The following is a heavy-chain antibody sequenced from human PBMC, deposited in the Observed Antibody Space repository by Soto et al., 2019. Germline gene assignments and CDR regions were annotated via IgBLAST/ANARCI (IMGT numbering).Heavy chain of an antibody. V-gene: IGHV4-61*01. CDR3: ATVESAAGGIDFVN. Sequence: SETLSLTCTVSGGSVSSGSYYWSWIRQPPGKGLERIGNIYYSGSTNYNPSLKSRVSISVDTSKNQFSLKLSSVTAADTPVYYCATVESAAGGIDFVNWRQETMVAASS. CDR2: IYYSGST. D-gene: IGHD6-13*01. J-gene: IGHJ4*01. CDR1: GGSVSSGSYY.